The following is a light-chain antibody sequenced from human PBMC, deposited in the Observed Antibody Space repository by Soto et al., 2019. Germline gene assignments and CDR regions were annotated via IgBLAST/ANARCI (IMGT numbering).Light chain of an antibody. V-gene: IGKV3-15*01. CDR1: QSVSSN. Sequence: EIVMTQSPATLSVSPGERATLSGRASQSVSSNLAWYQQKPGQAPRLLIYGASTRATGIPARLSGSGSGTEFTLTISSLQSEDFAVYYCQQYNNWPWTVGQGTKVDI. CDR2: GAS. CDR3: QQYNNWPWT. J-gene: IGKJ1*01.